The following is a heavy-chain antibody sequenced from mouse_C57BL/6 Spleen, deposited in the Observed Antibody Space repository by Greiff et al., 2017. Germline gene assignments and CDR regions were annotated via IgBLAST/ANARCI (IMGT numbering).Heavy chain of an antibody. J-gene: IGHJ4*01. CDR3: ARRWDEDAMDY. Sequence: QVQLQQPGAELVKPGASVKLSCKASGYTFTSYWMHWVKQRPGRGLEWIGRIDPNSGGTKYNEKFKSKATLTVDKPSSTAYMQLSSLTSEDSAVYYCARRWDEDAMDYWGQGTSVTVSS. D-gene: IGHD4-1*01. CDR2: IDPNSGGT. V-gene: IGHV1-72*01. CDR1: GYTFTSYW.